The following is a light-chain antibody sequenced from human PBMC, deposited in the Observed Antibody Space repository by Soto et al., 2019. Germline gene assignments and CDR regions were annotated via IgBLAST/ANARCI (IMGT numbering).Light chain of an antibody. J-gene: IGLJ1*01. V-gene: IGLV2-23*01. CDR2: EGS. CDR1: ISDVGSYNL. Sequence: QPVLSQPASGSGSPGQSITISCTGTISDVGSYNLVSWYQQHPGKAPKLMIYEGSKRPSGVSNRFSGSKTGNTASPTISGLQAEDEADYYCCSYAGSSNYLCVIGNGTKVP. CDR3: CSYAGSSNYLCV.